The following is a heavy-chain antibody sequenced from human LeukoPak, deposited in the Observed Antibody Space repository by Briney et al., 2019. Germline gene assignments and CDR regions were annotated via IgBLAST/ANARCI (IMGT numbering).Heavy chain of an antibody. D-gene: IGHD3-3*01. V-gene: IGHV3-49*04. Sequence: GGSLRLSCTASSFTFGDYAISWARQAPGEGVGWVGFIRRKANGCTTDYGASVKGTVTISRDDSKSIAYLQMNSLKTEKTAVYSCTSYYDFWSGYYSYFDCWGQGTLVTVSS. CDR2: IRRKANGCTT. CDR1: SFTFGDYA. CDR3: TSYYDFWSGYYSYFDC. J-gene: IGHJ4*02.